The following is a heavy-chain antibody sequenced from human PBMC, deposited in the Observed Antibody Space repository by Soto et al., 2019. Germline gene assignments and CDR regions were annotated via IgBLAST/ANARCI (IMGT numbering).Heavy chain of an antibody. CDR3: ASIFGSAGY. D-gene: IGHD3-10*02. V-gene: IGHV3-30-3*01. CDR2: ISYDGSNK. CDR1: GFTFSSYA. J-gene: IGHJ4*02. Sequence: GGSLRLSCAASGFTFSSYAMHWVRHAPGKGLEWVAVISYDGSNKYYADSVKGRFTISRDNSKNTLYLQMNSLRAEDTAVYYCASIFGSAGYWGQGTLVTVS.